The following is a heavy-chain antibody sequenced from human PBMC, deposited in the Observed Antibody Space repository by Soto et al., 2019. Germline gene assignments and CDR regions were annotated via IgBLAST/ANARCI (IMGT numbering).Heavy chain of an antibody. CDR3: ARGPHIAVTGYYYYGMDV. D-gene: IGHD6-19*01. CDR1: GGSISSYY. V-gene: IGHV4-4*07. Sequence: SETLSLTCTVSGGSISSYYWSWIRQPAGKGLEWIGRIYTSGSTNYNPSLKSRVTMSVDTSKNQFSLKLSSVTAADTAVYYCARGPHIAVTGYYYYGMDVWGQGTTVTGSS. J-gene: IGHJ6*02. CDR2: IYTSGST.